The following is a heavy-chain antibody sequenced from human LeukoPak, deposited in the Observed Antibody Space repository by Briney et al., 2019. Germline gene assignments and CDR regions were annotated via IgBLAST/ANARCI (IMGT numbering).Heavy chain of an antibody. J-gene: IGHJ5*02. Sequence: GGSLRLSCAGSGFSFSSYWMHWVRQAPGKGLVWVSRIRTDGGTTYYADSVKGRFTVSRDNAKNSLHLQMNSLRAEDTAVYYCARHPYDSRGYVTWGQGILVTVSS. D-gene: IGHD3-22*01. V-gene: IGHV3-74*01. CDR3: ARHPYDSRGYVT. CDR1: GFSFSSYW. CDR2: IRTDGGTT.